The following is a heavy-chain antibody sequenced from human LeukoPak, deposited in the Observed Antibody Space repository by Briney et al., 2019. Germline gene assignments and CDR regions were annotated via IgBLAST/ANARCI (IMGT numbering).Heavy chain of an antibody. V-gene: IGHV1-2*02. CDR2: INPNSGGT. CDR3: ARERNWGRIDY. Sequence: ASVKVSCKASGYTFTSYAMNWVRQAPGQGLEWMGWINPNSGGTNYAQKFQGRVTMTRDTSISTAYMELSRLRSDDTAVYYCARERNWGRIDYWGQGTLVTVSS. J-gene: IGHJ4*02. CDR1: GYTFTSYA. D-gene: IGHD7-27*01.